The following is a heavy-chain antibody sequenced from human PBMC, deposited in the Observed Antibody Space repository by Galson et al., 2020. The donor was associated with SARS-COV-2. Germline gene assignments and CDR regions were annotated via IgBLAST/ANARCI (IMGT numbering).Heavy chain of an antibody. D-gene: IGHD1-26*01. CDR2: IWYDGSHK. CDR1: GFTFSSYG. CDR3: ARAESEWERLLGPPSPGYYFCGRDV. V-gene: IGHV3-33*01. J-gene: IGHJ6*02. Sequence: GGSLRLSCAASGFTFSSYGMHWVRQAPGKGLEWVAVIWYDGSHKYYADSVKGRFTISRDTSKNTLYLQMNSLRAEDTAVYYCARAESEWERLLGPPSPGYYFCGRDVWCQGTTVTVAS.